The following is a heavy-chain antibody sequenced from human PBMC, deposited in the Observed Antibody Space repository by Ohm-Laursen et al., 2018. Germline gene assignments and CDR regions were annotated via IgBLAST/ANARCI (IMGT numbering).Heavy chain of an antibody. J-gene: IGHJ4*02. CDR1: GFTFTDAW. Sequence: LSLTCAAPGFTFTDAWMSWVRQAPGKGLEWVSGISVSGSSTDYADSVKGRFTISRDNSKNTLYLQMNSLRAEDTAVYYCAKGTTDVDYWGQGTLVTVSS. D-gene: IGHD1-1*01. CDR3: AKGTTDVDY. CDR2: ISVSGSST. V-gene: IGHV3-23*01.